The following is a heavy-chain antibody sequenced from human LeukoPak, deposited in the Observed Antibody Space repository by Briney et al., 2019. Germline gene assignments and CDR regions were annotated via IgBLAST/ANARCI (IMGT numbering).Heavy chain of an antibody. J-gene: IGHJ6*02. CDR2: IYSSGST. D-gene: IGHD6-19*01. CDR1: GGSISSYY. V-gene: IGHV4-59*01. CDR3: ARDGRIAVAGFYYYYGMDV. Sequence: SETLSLTCTVSGGSISSYYWSWIRQPPGKGLEWIGYIYSSGSTNYNPSLKSRVTISVDTSKNQFSLKLSSVTAADTAVYYCARDGRIAVAGFYYYYGMDVWGQGTTVTVSS.